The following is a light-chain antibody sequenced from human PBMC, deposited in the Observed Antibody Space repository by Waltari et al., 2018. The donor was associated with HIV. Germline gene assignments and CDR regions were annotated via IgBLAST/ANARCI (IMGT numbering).Light chain of an antibody. V-gene: IGLV2-23*02. CDR3: CSYAGTIDFFV. J-gene: IGLJ1*01. Sequence: QSALTQQASVSGSLGQSITISCNGTSGNTGKYNLVLSYQQHPGKAPKLLIYEVTRRPSGISSRFSASKSDNTASLTISGLQAEDEAAYFCCSYAGTIDFFVFGGGT. CDR1: SGNTGKYNL. CDR2: EVT.